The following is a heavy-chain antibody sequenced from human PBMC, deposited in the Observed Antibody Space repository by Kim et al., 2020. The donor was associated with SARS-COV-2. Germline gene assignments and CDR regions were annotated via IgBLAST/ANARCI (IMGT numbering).Heavy chain of an antibody. CDR1: GVSISSYY. J-gene: IGHJ5*02. CDR2: IYYSGST. D-gene: IGHD6-19*01. V-gene: IGHV4-59*01. Sequence: SETLSLTCTVSGVSISSYYWSWIRQPPGKGLEWIGYIYYSGSTNYNPSLKSRVTISVDTSKNQFSLKLSSVTAADTAVYYCARVASSIAVAVAFDPWCQGTLVTVSS. CDR3: ARVASSIAVAVAFDP.